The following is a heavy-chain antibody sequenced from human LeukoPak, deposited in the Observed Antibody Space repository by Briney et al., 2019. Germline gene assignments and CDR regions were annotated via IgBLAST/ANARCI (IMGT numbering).Heavy chain of an antibody. CDR2: INPNSGGT. Sequence: ASVKVSCKASGYTFTGYYMHWVRQAPGQGLEWMGWINPNSGGTNYAQKFQGRVTMTRDTSISTAYMEQSRLRSEDTAVYYCATEHYYDSSGYLNYWGQGTLVTVSS. J-gene: IGHJ4*02. CDR3: ATEHYYDSSGYLNY. V-gene: IGHV1-2*02. D-gene: IGHD3-22*01. CDR1: GYTFTGYY.